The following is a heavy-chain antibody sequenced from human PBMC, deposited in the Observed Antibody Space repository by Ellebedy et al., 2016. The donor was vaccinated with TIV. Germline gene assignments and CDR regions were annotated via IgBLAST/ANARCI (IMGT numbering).Heavy chain of an antibody. D-gene: IGHD3-22*01. CDR1: GFTFSRNW. CDR3: AREYDTSAYYSTYFEY. Sequence: GESLKISCAASGFTFSRNWMHWVRQAPGKGLVWVSRINNDGRSTTYADSVKGRFTISRDNAKNTLYLQMNSMRPEDTAVYYCAREYDTSAYYSTYFEYWGQGTLVTVSS. V-gene: IGHV3-74*03. J-gene: IGHJ4*02. CDR2: INNDGRST.